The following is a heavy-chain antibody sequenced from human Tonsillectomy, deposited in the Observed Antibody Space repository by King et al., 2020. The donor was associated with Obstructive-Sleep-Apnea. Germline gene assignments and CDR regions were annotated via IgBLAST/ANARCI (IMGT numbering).Heavy chain of an antibody. J-gene: IGHJ4*02. V-gene: IGHV3-49*03. CDR3: TRGQSITIFGVVIPRFDY. Sequence: VQLVESGGGLVQPGRSLRLSCTTSGFTFGDYAMSWFRQAPGKGLEWVGFIRSKAYGGTTEYAASVKGRFTISRDDSKSIAYLQMNSLKTEDTAVYYCTRGQSITIFGVVIPRFDYWGQGTLLTVSS. CDR1: GFTFGDYA. D-gene: IGHD3-3*01. CDR2: IRSKAYGGTT.